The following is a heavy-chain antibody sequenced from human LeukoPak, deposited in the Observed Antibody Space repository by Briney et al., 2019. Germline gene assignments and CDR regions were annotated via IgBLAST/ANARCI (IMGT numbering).Heavy chain of an antibody. J-gene: IGHJ3*02. Sequence: GGSLRLSCAASGFTFSNYGIHWVRQAPGKGLEWVAVISYDGSNKYYADSVKGRFTISRDNSKNTLYLQMNSLRAEDTAVYYCARGEYYYDSSKWADIWGQGTMVTVSS. D-gene: IGHD3-22*01. CDR2: ISYDGSNK. CDR1: GFTFSNYG. CDR3: ARGEYYYDSSKWADI. V-gene: IGHV3-30*03.